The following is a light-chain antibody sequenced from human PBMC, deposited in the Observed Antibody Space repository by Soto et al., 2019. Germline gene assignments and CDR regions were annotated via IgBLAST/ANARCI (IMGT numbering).Light chain of an antibody. V-gene: IGKV1-9*01. CDR3: QQRNTYLLT. CDR2: AAS. CDR1: QDISNY. Sequence: IQLTQSPSSLSASVGDRVTITCRASQDISNYLAWYQQKPGKAPELLIYAASTLQSGVPSRFSGSRSGTDFTLTISSLQPKDFATYYCQQRNTYLLTFGGGTKVEI. J-gene: IGKJ4*01.